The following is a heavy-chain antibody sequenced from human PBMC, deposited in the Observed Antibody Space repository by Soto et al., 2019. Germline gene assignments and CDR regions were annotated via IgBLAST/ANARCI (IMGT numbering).Heavy chain of an antibody. Sequence: PSETLSLTCTVSGGSISSYYWSWIRQPPGKGLEWIGYIYYSGSTNYNPSLKSRVTISVDMSKNQFSLKLSSVTAADTAVYYCARRWGPTFDFWGQGTLVTVSS. CDR3: ARRWGPTFDF. V-gene: IGHV4-59*01. J-gene: IGHJ4*02. CDR2: IYYSGST. D-gene: IGHD1-26*01. CDR1: GGSISSYY.